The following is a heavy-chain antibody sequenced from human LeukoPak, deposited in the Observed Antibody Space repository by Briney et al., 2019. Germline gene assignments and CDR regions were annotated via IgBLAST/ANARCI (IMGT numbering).Heavy chain of an antibody. CDR3: ANLYDYIWGSYRGNYGMDV. J-gene: IGHJ6*02. V-gene: IGHV1-69*06. Sequence: SVKVSCKASGGTFSSYAISWVRQAPGQGLEWMGGIIPIFGTANYPQKFQGRVTITADKSTSTAYMELSSLRSEDTAVYYCANLYDYIWGSYRGNYGMDVWGQGTTVIVSS. CDR1: GGTFSSYA. CDR2: IIPIFGTA. D-gene: IGHD3-16*02.